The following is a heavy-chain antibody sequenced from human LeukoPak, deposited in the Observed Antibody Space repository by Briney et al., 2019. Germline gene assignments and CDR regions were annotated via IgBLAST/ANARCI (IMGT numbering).Heavy chain of an antibody. CDR3: ARGNPGYDINY. CDR2: INPSGGST. V-gene: IGHV1-46*01. D-gene: IGHD5-12*01. Sequence: GASVKVSCKAAGYTFTNNYMHWVRQAPGQGLEWMGIINPSGGSTSYAQKFQGRVTMTRDMSTSTVYMELSSLRSEDTAVYYCARGNPGYDINYWGQGTLVTVSS. CDR1: GYTFTNNY. J-gene: IGHJ4*02.